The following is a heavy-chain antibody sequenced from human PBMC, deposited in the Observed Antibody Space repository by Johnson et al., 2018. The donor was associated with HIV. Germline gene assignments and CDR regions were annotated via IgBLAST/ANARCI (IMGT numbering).Heavy chain of an antibody. Sequence: QVQLVESGGGVVQPGRSLRLSCAASGFTFSSYAMHWVRQAPGKGLEWVAVISYDGSNKYYADSVTGRFTISRDNAKNSLYLQMNSLRAEDTAVYYCASEYSSSSQPNAFDLWGQGTLVTVSS. J-gene: IGHJ3*01. V-gene: IGHV3-30-3*01. D-gene: IGHD6-6*01. CDR2: ISYDGSNK. CDR1: GFTFSSYA. CDR3: ASEYSSSSQPNAFDL.